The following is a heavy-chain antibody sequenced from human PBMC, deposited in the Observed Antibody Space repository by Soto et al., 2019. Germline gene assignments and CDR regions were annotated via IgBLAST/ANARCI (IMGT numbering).Heavy chain of an antibody. CDR2: ISYSGTA. J-gene: IGHJ3*02. V-gene: IGHV4-31*03. Sequence: PSETLSLTCTVSGDSITSGGFFWTWIRQHPGMGLQWIGYISYSGTAYYSPSLESRTTISYDTSTNQFFVRLTSVTAADSAMYYCVRLNCVTNCRVGGGFDIWGQGTTVTVSS. D-gene: IGHD2-15*01. CDR3: VRLNCVTNCRVGGGFDI. CDR1: GDSITSGGFF.